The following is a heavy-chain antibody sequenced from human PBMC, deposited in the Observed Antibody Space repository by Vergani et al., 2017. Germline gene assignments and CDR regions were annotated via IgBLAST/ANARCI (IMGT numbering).Heavy chain of an antibody. CDR3: ASSRIYYGAGSPDY. Sequence: QVKLQESGPGLVKPSETLSLTCTVSGASVNSYYWSWIRQPPGKGLEWMGYVSFRGDTLYDPSVKGRMTISLNTSSNQFSLYLTSVTAADTADYYFASSRIYYGAGSPDYWGQGTLVTVSS. D-gene: IGHD3-10*01. CDR2: VSFRGDT. V-gene: IGHV4-59*02. J-gene: IGHJ4*02. CDR1: GASVNSYY.